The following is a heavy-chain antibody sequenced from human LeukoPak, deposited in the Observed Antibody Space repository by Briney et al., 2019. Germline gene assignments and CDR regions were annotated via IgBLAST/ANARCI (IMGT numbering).Heavy chain of an antibody. J-gene: IGHJ3*02. D-gene: IGHD6-13*01. CDR2: IYHSGST. V-gene: IGHV4-38-2*01. CDR1: GYSISSGYY. CDR3: ARQGRSSSSEPFDI. Sequence: SETLSLTCAVSGYSISSGYYWGWIGQPPGKGLEWMGSIYHSGSTYYNPSLKSRVTISVDTSKNQFSLKLSSVTAADTAVYYCARQGRSSSSEPFDIWGQGTLVTVSS.